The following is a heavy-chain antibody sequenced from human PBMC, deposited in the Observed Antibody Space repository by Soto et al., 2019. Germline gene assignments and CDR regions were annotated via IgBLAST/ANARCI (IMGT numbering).Heavy chain of an antibody. J-gene: IGHJ4*02. CDR1: GYTFTSYY. CDR2: INPSGGST. Sequence: QVQLVQSGAEVKKPGASVKVSCKASGYTFTSYYKHWVRQAPGQGLEWMGIINPSGGSTSYAQKSQXXVXMXXDKSPSTVYIELSNLRSEHTAVYYCARGGSSYAEDWGQGTLVTVSS. D-gene: IGHD3-16*01. V-gene: IGHV1-46*01. CDR3: ARGGSSYAED.